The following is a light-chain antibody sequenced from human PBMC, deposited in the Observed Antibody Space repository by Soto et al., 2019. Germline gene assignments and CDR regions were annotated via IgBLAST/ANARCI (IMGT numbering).Light chain of an antibody. Sequence: DIVMTQSPLSLPVTPGEPASISCRSSQSLLHSNGYNYLDWYLQKPGQSPQLLIYLGSNRASGVPDRFSGSGSGTDFTLKVSRVEAEDFGVYYCMQALQTPYTFGQGTKLELK. CDR2: LGS. CDR3: MQALQTPYT. V-gene: IGKV2-28*01. CDR1: QSLLHSNGYNY. J-gene: IGKJ2*01.